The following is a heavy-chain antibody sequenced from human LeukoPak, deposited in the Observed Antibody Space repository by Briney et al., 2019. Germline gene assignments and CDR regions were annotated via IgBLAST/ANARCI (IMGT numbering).Heavy chain of an antibody. D-gene: IGHD1-1*01. CDR3: ARSPNWNPHWDY. J-gene: IGHJ4*02. V-gene: IGHV4-4*07. Sequence: SETLSLTCSVSGGSISSYYWSWIRQPAGKGLEWIGRIYTSGSTNYNPSLKSRVTMSVDTSRNQFSLKLSSVTAADTAVYYCARSPNWNPHWDYWGRGTLVTVSS. CDR2: IYTSGST. CDR1: GGSISSYY.